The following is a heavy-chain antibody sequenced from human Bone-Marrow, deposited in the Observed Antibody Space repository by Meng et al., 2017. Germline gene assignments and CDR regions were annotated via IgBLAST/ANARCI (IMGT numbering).Heavy chain of an antibody. CDR1: GYTLSRDG. Sequence: GQLVQSVAEVKKPVASGKVSCDASGYTLSRDGFSWVRQAPGQGLEWLGWINTYTGKTDYAQKFQGRVTLTTDTFTSTAYMELRSLRSDDTAVYYCVTRGNPYLNCWGQGTLVTVAS. J-gene: IGHJ4*02. CDR3: VTRGNPYLNC. CDR2: INTYTGKT. V-gene: IGHV1-18*01.